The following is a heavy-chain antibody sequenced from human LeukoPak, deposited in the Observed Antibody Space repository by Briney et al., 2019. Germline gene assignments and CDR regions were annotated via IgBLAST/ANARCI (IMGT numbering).Heavy chain of an antibody. J-gene: IGHJ3*02. CDR1: GFTFSSYE. D-gene: IGHD4-23*01. V-gene: IGHV3-48*03. CDR3: AASITPNAFDI. Sequence: GGSLRLSCAASGFTFSSYEMNWVRQAPGKGLEWVSYISSSGSTIYYADSVKGRFTISRDNAKNSLYLQMNSLRAEDTAVYYCAASITPNAFDIWGQGTMVTVSS. CDR2: ISSSGSTI.